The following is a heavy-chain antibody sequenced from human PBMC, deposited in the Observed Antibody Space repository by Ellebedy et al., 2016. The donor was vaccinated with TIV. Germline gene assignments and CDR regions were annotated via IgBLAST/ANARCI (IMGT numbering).Heavy chain of an antibody. V-gene: IGHV3-74*01. CDR2: ITPDGSRT. Sequence: PGGSLRLSCAVSGFTFSSYWMHWVRQAPGKGLVWVSRITPDGSRTTYADSVKGRFTISRDNAKNTLYLQMNSLKTEDTGVYYCTTNPGVWGDFWGQGTQVTVSS. CDR3: TTNPGVWGDF. D-gene: IGHD2-8*01. CDR1: GFTFSSYW. J-gene: IGHJ4*02.